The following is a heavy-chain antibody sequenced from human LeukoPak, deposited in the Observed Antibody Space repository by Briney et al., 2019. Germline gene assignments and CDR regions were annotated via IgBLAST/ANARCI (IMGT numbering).Heavy chain of an antibody. CDR3: ARVDRDTEFFDY. D-gene: IGHD3-16*02. Sequence: PGGSLRLSCAASGLTFSSYSMNWVRQAPGKGLEWVSYISSSSSIIYYADSVKGRFTISRDNAKNSLYLQMNSLRAEDTAVYYCARVDRDTEFFDYWGQGTLVTVSS. CDR1: GLTFSSYS. V-gene: IGHV3-48*04. J-gene: IGHJ4*02. CDR2: ISSSSSII.